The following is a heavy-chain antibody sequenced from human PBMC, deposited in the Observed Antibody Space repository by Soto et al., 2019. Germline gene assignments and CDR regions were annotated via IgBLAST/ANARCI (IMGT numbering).Heavy chain of an antibody. Sequence: PSETLSLTCAAYGGSFSGYYWSWIRQPPGKGLEWIGEINHSGSTNYNPSLKSRVTISVDTSKNQFSLKLSSVTAADTAVYYCARGGGMDVWGQGTTVTVSS. CDR3: ARGGGMDV. V-gene: IGHV4-34*01. CDR1: GGSFSGYY. CDR2: INHSGST. J-gene: IGHJ6*02.